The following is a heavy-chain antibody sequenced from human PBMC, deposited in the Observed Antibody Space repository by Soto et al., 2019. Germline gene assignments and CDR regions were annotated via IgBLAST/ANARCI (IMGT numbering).Heavy chain of an antibody. CDR1: GGSISSYY. CDR2: IYYSGST. CDR3: ARGSSNWFDP. D-gene: IGHD6-6*01. J-gene: IGHJ5*02. V-gene: IGHV4-59*01. Sequence: SETLSLTCTASGGSISSYYWIWIRQPPGKGLEWIGYIYYSGSTNYNPSLKSRVTISVDTSKNQFSLKLSSVTAADTAVYYCARGSSNWFDPWGQGTLVTVSS.